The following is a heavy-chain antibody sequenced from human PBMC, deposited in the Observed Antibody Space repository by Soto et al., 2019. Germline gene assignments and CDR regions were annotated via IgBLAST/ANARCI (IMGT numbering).Heavy chain of an antibody. CDR1: GYTFSSYG. CDR3: ARDGLSTRMVGWYVEL. D-gene: IGHD2-8*01. CDR2: SSTYSGNT. J-gene: IGHJ2*01. Sequence: QVQLVQSGAEVKKPGASVKVSCKASGYTFSSYGISWVRQAPGQGLEWMGWSSTYSGNTNYAQKCQGRVTMTTDTSTSTAYRELRSLRSDDTAVYYCARDGLSTRMVGWYVELWGRGTLVTVSS. V-gene: IGHV1-18*04.